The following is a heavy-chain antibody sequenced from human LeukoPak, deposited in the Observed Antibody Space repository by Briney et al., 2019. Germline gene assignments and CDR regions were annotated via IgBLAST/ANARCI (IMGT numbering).Heavy chain of an antibody. CDR3: TTDLWELLYYYGMDV. CDR1: GSTFSNAW. J-gene: IGHJ6*02. CDR2: IKSKTDGGTT. Sequence: GGSLRLSCAASGSTFSNAWMSWVRQAPGKGLEWVGRIKSKTDGGTTDYAAPVKGRFTISRDDSKNTLYLQMNSLKTEDTAVYYCTTDLWELLYYYGMDVWGQGTTVTVS. V-gene: IGHV3-15*01. D-gene: IGHD1-26*01.